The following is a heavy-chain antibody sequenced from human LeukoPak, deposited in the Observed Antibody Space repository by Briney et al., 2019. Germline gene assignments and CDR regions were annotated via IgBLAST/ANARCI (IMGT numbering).Heavy chain of an antibody. CDR1: GGTFSSYA. J-gene: IGHJ3*02. D-gene: IGHD6-13*01. CDR2: INPNSGGT. V-gene: IGHV1-2*02. Sequence: GASVKVSCKASGGTFSSYAISWVRQAPGQGLEWMGWINPNSGGTNYAQKFQGRVTMTRDTSISTAYMELSRLRSNDTAVYYCAREPSSSWYGSWAFDIWGQGTMVTVSS. CDR3: AREPSSSWYGSWAFDI.